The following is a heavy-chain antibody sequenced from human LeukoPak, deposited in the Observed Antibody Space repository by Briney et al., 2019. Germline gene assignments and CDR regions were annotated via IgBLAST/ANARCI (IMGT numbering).Heavy chain of an antibody. CDR3: ARGPYYYDSSGYLPDAFDI. CDR1: GGSISSYY. V-gene: IGHV4-59*12. J-gene: IGHJ3*02. Sequence: SETLSLTCSVSGGSISSYYWSWIRQPPGKGLEWMGYIYYSGTTNYNPSLKSRITISVDTSKNQFSLKLRSVTAADTAVYYCARGPYYYDSSGYLPDAFDIWGQGTMVTVSS. D-gene: IGHD3-22*01. CDR2: IYYSGTT.